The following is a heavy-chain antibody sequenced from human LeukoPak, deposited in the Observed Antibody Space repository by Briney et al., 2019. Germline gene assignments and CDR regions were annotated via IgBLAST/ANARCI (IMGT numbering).Heavy chain of an antibody. V-gene: IGHV1-69*05. J-gene: IGHJ4*02. Sequence: ASVKVSCKASGGTFSSYAISWVRQAPGQGLEWMGGIIPIFGTANNAQKFQGRVTITTDESTSTAYMELSSLRSEDTAVYYCARGAHYYDSSGYDVDYWGQGTLVTVSS. CDR3: ARGAHYYDSSGYDVDY. CDR1: GGTFSSYA. CDR2: IIPIFGTA. D-gene: IGHD3-22*01.